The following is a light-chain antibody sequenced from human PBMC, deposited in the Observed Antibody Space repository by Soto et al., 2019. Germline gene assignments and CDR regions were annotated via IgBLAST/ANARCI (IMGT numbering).Light chain of an antibody. J-gene: IGLJ1*01. CDR1: SSDIGGYNF. CDR3: SSYAGNYIV. CDR2: DVS. Sequence: SALTQPPSASGSPGQAVTISCPGTSSDIGGYNFVSWYQQHPGKAPKLMIYDVSQRPSGVPDRFSGSKSGNTASLTVSGLQAEDEDDYYCSSYAGNYIVFGTGTKVTVL. V-gene: IGLV2-8*01.